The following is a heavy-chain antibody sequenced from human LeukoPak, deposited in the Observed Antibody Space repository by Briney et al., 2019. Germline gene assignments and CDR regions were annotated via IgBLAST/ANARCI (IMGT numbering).Heavy chain of an antibody. CDR1: GGSISSGSYC. CDR2: IHISGST. CDR3: ASETYYYGSGSRYNGV. D-gene: IGHD3-10*01. V-gene: IGHV4-61*09. J-gene: IGHJ6*04. Sequence: SQTLSLTCTVSGGSISSGSYCWSWIRQSAGKGLEWIGHIHISGSTNYNPSLKSRVTISVDTSKNQFSLKVSSVTAADTAVYYCASETYYYGSGSRYNGVWGKGTTVTVSS.